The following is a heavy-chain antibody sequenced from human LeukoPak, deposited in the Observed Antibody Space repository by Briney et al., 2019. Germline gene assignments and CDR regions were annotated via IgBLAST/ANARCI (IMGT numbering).Heavy chain of an antibody. Sequence: GGSLRLSCAASGFTFSSYAMSWVRQAPGKGLEWVSAISGSGGSTYYADSVKGRFTISRDNSKNTLYLQMNNLRAEDTAVYYCAKGGYSSSSPYYFDYWGQGTLVTVSS. V-gene: IGHV3-23*01. CDR2: ISGSGGST. CDR1: GFTFSSYA. CDR3: AKGGYSSSSPYYFDY. J-gene: IGHJ4*02. D-gene: IGHD6-6*01.